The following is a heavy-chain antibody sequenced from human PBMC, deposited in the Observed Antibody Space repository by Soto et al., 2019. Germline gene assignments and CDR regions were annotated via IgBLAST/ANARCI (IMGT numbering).Heavy chain of an antibody. CDR3: ARYLNSGPADY. Sequence: EVQLVASGRGLVQPGGSLRLSCAASGFSFSNYWMSWVRQAPGKGLEWVANIKTDGSEKHYVDSVKGRFTIFTDNAKNSLYLQMNSLRVEDTAVYYCARYLNSGPADYWGQGTLVTVSS. CDR2: IKTDGSEK. J-gene: IGHJ4*02. D-gene: IGHD1-7*01. V-gene: IGHV3-7*01. CDR1: GFSFSNYW.